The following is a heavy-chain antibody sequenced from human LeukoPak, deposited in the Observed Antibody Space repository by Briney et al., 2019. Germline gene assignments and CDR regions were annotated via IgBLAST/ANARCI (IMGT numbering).Heavy chain of an antibody. Sequence: GGSLRLSCAASGFTFSSYGMHWVRQAPGKGLEWVAVIWYDGSNKYYADSVKGRFTISRDNSKNTLYLQMNSLRAEDTAVYYCAKDRWAAAGYFDYWGQGTLVTVSS. J-gene: IGHJ4*02. V-gene: IGHV3-30*02. CDR2: IWYDGSNK. CDR3: AKDRWAAAGYFDY. D-gene: IGHD6-13*01. CDR1: GFTFSSYG.